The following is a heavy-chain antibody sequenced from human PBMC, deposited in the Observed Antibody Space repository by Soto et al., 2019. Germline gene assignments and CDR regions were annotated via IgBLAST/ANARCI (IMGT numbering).Heavy chain of an antibody. CDR3: ARRRGWLAMSAFDY. J-gene: IGHJ4*02. Sequence: QVHLQESGPGLVKPSETLSLTCTVSGDSISTFYWNWIRQTPDKGLEWVGYVFHSGSTMYDPSLNGRVTISVDTSKKQISLNLAAVTAADTAIYFCARRRGWLAMSAFDYWGQCTLVTVSS. CDR1: GDSISTFY. CDR2: VFHSGST. D-gene: IGHD6-19*01. V-gene: IGHV4-59*13.